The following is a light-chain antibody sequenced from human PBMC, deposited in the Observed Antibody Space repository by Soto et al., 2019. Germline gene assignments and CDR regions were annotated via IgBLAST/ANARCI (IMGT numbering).Light chain of an antibody. CDR2: DAS. V-gene: IGKV3-15*01. CDR1: QSVTST. J-gene: IGKJ4*01. Sequence: EIVMTQSPATVSVSPGERATLSCRASQSVTSTLAWYQQKPGQTPRLLIDDASTRATGIPARFSGSGSGTEFTLTISSLQSEDFAVYYCQQYNNWPLTFGGGTKVDIK. CDR3: QQYNNWPLT.